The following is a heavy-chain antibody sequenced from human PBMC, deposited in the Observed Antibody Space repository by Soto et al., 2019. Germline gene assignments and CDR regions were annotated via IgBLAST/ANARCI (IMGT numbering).Heavy chain of an antibody. V-gene: IGHV3-23*01. CDR2: ISGSGGST. D-gene: IGHD2-2*01. CDR3: AKEGGRVVPAANKGPYYFDY. CDR1: GFTFSSYA. J-gene: IGHJ4*02. Sequence: GGSLRLSCAASGFTFSSYAMSWVRQAPGKGLEWVSAISGSGGSTYYADSVKGRFTISRDNSKNTLYLQMNSLRAEDTAVYYCAKEGGRVVPAANKGPYYFDYWGQGTLVTVSS.